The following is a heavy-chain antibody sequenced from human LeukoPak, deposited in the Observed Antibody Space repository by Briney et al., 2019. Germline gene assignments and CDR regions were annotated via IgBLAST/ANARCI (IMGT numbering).Heavy chain of an antibody. CDR2: ISWNGGNT. CDR3: ARDKHYYDSSNYV. J-gene: IGHJ4*02. V-gene: IGHV3-20*04. CDR1: GFSFNDYG. Sequence: GGSLRLSCAASGFSFNDYGMSWVRQGPGKGLEWVSGISWNGGNTGYADSVRGRFTISRDNAKNSLYLQMNSLRAEDTALYYCARDKHYYDSSNYVWGQGTLVTVSS. D-gene: IGHD3-22*01.